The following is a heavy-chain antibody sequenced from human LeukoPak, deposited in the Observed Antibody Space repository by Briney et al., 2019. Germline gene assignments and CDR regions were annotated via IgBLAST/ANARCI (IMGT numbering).Heavy chain of an antibody. CDR2: IYYTGST. CDR3: ARVVIDTAMVMDV. Sequence: SETLSLTCSVSGASLTNYYWSWIRQPPGKGLEWIGYIYYTGSTNYNPSLKSRVIISVDTSKNQFSLKLSSVTAADTAVYYCARVVIDTAMVMDVWGKGTTVTVSS. J-gene: IGHJ6*04. D-gene: IGHD5-18*01. CDR1: GASLTNYY. V-gene: IGHV4-59*08.